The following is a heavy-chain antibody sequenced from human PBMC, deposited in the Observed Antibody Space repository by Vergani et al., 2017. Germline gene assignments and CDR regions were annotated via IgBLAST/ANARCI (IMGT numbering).Heavy chain of an antibody. CDR1: GGSISSGGYY. J-gene: IGHJ6*02. CDR2: IYYSGST. D-gene: IGHD6-6*01. Sequence: QVQLQESGPGLVKPSQTLSLTCTVSGGSISSGGYYWSWIRQHPGKGLEWIGYIYYSGSTYYNPSLKSRVTISVDTSKNQFSLKLSSVTAADTAVYYCARAGEYSSSRRGRYYYYGMDVWGQGTTVTVSS. CDR3: ARAGEYSSSRRGRYYYYGMDV. V-gene: IGHV4-31*03.